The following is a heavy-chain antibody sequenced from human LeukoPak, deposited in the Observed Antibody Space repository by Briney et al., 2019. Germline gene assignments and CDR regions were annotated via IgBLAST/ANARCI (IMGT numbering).Heavy chain of an antibody. D-gene: IGHD3-22*01. CDR3: AKATQYYYDSSSYYYYFDY. V-gene: IGHV3-23*01. CDR1: GITFSSYA. J-gene: IGHJ4*02. Sequence: PGGSLRLSCAASGITFSSYAMSWVRQAPGKGLEWVSAISGSCGSTDYADSVKGRFTISRDNSKNTLYLQMNSLRAEDTAIYYCAKATQYYYDSSSYYYYFDYWGQGTLVTV. CDR2: ISGSCGST.